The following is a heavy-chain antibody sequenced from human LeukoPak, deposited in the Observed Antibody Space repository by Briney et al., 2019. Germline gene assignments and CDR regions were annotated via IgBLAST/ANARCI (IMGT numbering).Heavy chain of an antibody. V-gene: IGHV3-53*01. CDR3: AKDRGDTSGHELFDY. D-gene: IGHD3-16*01. CDR1: GFTFSDYY. CDR2: IYSGGST. J-gene: IGHJ4*02. Sequence: GGSLRLSCAASGFTFSDYYMSWVRQAPGKGLEWVSVIYSGGSTYYADSVKGRFTISRDNSKNMLSLQMNSLGAEDTAVYYCAKDRGDTSGHELFDYRGQGTLVTVSS.